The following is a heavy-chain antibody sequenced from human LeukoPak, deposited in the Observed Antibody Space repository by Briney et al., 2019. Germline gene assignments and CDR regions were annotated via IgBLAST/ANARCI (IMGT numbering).Heavy chain of an antibody. CDR3: AKGGLGGYNAVFDH. J-gene: IGHJ4*02. CDR1: GFTFVGNA. D-gene: IGHD5-24*01. V-gene: IGHV3-23*01. Sequence: PGGSLRLSCATSGFTFVGNAMSWVRQAPGKGLEWVSGVSGSDGSSHYADSVKGRFTISVDNSKNTLHLQMNSPRAEDTAVYYCAKGGLGGYNAVFDHWGQGTLVTVSS. CDR2: VSGSDGSS.